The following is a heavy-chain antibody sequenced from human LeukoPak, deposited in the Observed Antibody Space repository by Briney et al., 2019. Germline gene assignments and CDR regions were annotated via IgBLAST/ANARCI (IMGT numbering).Heavy chain of an antibody. D-gene: IGHD3-22*01. CDR3: ARLTYDSSGAYDAFDI. CDR1: GFTFSSYS. J-gene: IGHJ3*02. Sequence: GGSLRLSCAASGFTFSSYSMNWVRQAPGKGLEWVSSISSSSGYIYYADSVKGRFTISRDNAKNSLYLQMNSLRAEDTAVYYCARLTYDSSGAYDAFDIWGQGTMVTVSS. CDR2: ISSSSGYI. V-gene: IGHV3-21*01.